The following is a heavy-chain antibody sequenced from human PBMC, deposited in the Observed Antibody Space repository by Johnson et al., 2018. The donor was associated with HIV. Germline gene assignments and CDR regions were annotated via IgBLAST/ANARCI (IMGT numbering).Heavy chain of an antibody. CDR2: ISSNGGST. CDR1: GFTFSSYA. J-gene: IGHJ3*02. CDR3: ARDVYYYDSSEEGAFDI. V-gene: IGHV3-64*01. Sequence: VQLVESGGGLVKPGGSLRLSCVASGFTFSSYAMHWVRQAPGKGLEYVSAISSNGGSTYYANSVKGRFTISRDNSKNTLYLQMGSLRAEDTAVYYCARDVYYYDSSEEGAFDIWGQGTMVTVSS. D-gene: IGHD3-22*01.